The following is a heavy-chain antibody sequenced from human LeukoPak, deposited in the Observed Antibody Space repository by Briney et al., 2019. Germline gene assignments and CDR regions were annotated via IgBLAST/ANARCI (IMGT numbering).Heavy chain of an antibody. CDR3: ARDLRRGYSYGSFDY. V-gene: IGHV1-69*04. J-gene: IGHJ4*02. CDR1: GGTFSSYA. D-gene: IGHD5-18*01. Sequence: SVKVSCKASGGTFSSYAISWVRQAPGQGLEWMGRIIPILGIANYAQKFRGRVTITGDKSTSTAYMELSSLRSEDTAVYYCARDLRRGYSYGSFDYWGQGTLVTVSS. CDR2: IIPILGIA.